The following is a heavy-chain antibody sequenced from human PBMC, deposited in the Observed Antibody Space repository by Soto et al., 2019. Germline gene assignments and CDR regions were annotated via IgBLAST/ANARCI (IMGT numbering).Heavy chain of an antibody. J-gene: IGHJ4*02. CDR1: GFTFSSYA. CDR3: AKERYCTSTSCLYYFDY. D-gene: IGHD2-2*01. V-gene: IGHV3-23*01. CDR2: ISGSGGST. Sequence: PGGSLRLSCVVSGFTFSSYAMSWVRQAPGKGLEWVSAISGSGGSTYYADSVKGRFTISRENSKNTLYLQMNSLRAEDTAVYYCAKERYCTSTSCLYYFDYWGQGTPVTVSS.